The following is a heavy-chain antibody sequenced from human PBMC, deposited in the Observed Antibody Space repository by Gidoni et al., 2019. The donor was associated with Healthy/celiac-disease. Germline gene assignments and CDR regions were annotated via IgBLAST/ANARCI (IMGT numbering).Heavy chain of an antibody. Sequence: QVQLVESGGGVVQPGRSLRLPCAASGFTFSSYGMHWVRQAPGKGLEWVAVIWYDGSNKYYADSVKGRFTISRDNSKNTLYLQMNSLRAEDTAVYYCAREEVGRSYYYFDYWGQGTLVTVSS. J-gene: IGHJ4*02. CDR1: GFTFSSYG. CDR2: IWYDGSNK. V-gene: IGHV3-33*01. CDR3: AREEVGRSYYYFDY. D-gene: IGHD1-26*01.